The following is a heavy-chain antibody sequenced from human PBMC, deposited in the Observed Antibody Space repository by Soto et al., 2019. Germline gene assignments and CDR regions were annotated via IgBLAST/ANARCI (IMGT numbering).Heavy chain of an antibody. CDR3: ARDSKAWFPYCRIDV. CDR2: SSDSGSG. D-gene: IGHD3-10*01. Sequence: SETLSPTCTVSGGSIDYCYWGWIRQPPGKGLEWLGYSSDSGSGRYNPSLRSLVPFSVDTAKYQCSLKLKPVTTADTAVSSCARDSKAWFPYCRIDVCGQGPTVTVSS. J-gene: IGHJ6*02. V-gene: IGHV4-59*01. CDR1: GGSIDYCY.